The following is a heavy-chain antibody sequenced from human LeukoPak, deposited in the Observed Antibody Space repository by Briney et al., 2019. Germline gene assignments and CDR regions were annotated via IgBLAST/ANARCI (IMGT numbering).Heavy chain of an antibody. Sequence: SETLSLTCTVSGFSISSSSYYWGWLRQPPGKGLEWTGSIYYSSSTYYNPSLKSRVTISVDTSKNQFSLKLSSVTAADTAVYYCARHGPRRNYSNYVTRDYYYYMDVWGKETTVSVPS. D-gene: IGHD4-11*01. CDR1: GFSISSSSYY. V-gene: IGHV4-39*01. CDR2: IYYSSST. J-gene: IGHJ6*03. CDR3: ARHGPRRNYSNYVTRDYYYYMDV.